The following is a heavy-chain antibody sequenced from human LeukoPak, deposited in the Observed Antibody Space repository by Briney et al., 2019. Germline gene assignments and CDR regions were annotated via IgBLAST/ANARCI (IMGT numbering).Heavy chain of an antibody. CDR2: IYHSWGI. CDR3: ARNVTAGFFDY. CDR1: GSSITSNYF. J-gene: IGHJ4*02. D-gene: IGHD1-1*01. V-gene: IGHV4-38-2*01. Sequence: PSETLSLTCDVSGSSITSNYFWGWIRQPPGKGLEWIATIYHSWGIYFNPSLKSRVSISLDASKNQFSLKLTSLTAADTAIYYCARNVTAGFFDYWGQGILVTVSS.